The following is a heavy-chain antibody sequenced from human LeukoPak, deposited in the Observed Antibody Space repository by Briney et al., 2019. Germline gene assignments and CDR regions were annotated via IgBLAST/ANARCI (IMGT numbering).Heavy chain of an antibody. CDR3: AALGVVPAAMMGGYYYYYMDV. D-gene: IGHD2-2*01. CDR2: INHNSGGT. V-gene: IGHV1-2*02. CDR1: GYTFTGYY. J-gene: IGHJ6*03. Sequence: ASVNVSCKASGYTFTGYYMHWVRQAPGQGLEWMGWINHNSGGTNYAQKFQGRVTMTRDTSISTAYMELSRLRSDDTAVYYCAALGVVPAAMMGGYYYYYMDVWGKGTTVTVSS.